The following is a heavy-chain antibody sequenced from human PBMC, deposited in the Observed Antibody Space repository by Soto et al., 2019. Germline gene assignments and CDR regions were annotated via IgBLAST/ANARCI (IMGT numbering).Heavy chain of an antibody. J-gene: IGHJ4*02. CDR2: IYYTGST. Sequence: SETLSLTCTVSGGSISRYFWGWIRQPPGKGLELIGYIYYTGSTNYHPSLKNRVTISVDMSQNQFSLKLNSVTAAETAVYFCARSLRNHLFDYWGQGALVTAPQ. CDR3: ARSLRNHLFDY. CDR1: GGSISRYF. V-gene: IGHV4-59*01.